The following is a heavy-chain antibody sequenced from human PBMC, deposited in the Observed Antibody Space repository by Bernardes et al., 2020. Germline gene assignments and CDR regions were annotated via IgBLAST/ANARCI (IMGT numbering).Heavy chain of an antibody. V-gene: IGHV3-53*01. CDR1: GFTVSNNY. Sequence: GGSLRLSCAASGFTVSNNYMIWFRQAPGKGLEWVSLIYSGGDTRYADSVKGRFTISRDYSTNTLYLQMNSLRVDDTANYYCARAGPGASASGGWGRGTLVTVSS. CDR3: ARAGPGASASGG. D-gene: IGHD6-13*01. CDR2: IYSGGDT. J-gene: IGHJ4*02.